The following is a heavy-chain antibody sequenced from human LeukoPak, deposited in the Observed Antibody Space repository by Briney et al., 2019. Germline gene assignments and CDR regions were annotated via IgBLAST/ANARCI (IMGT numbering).Heavy chain of an antibody. CDR2: IYYSGST. Sequence: PSETVSLTCTVSGGSISSSSYYWGWIRQPPGKGLEWIGSIYYSGSTYYNPSLKSRVTISVDTSKNQFSLKLSSVTAADTAVYYCARRIVGATTTGYYWGQGTLVTVSS. D-gene: IGHD1-26*01. J-gene: IGHJ4*02. V-gene: IGHV4-39*01. CDR1: GGSISSSSYY. CDR3: ARRIVGATTTGYY.